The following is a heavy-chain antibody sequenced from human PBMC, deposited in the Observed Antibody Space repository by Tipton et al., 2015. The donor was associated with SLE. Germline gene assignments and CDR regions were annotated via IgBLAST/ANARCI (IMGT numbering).Heavy chain of an antibody. CDR1: GGSFSGYY. J-gene: IGHJ3*02. CDR3: AREPRPRGALKGALDI. Sequence: TLSLTCAVYGGSFSGYYWSWIRQPPGKGLEWIGEINHSGSTNYNPSLKSRVTISVDTSKNQFSLKLSSVTAADTAVYYCAREPRPRGALKGALDIWGQGTMVTVSS. V-gene: IGHV4-34*01. CDR2: INHSGST.